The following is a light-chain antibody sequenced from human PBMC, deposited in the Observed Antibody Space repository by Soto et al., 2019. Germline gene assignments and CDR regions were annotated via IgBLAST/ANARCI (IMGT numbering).Light chain of an antibody. J-gene: IGKJ1*01. CDR1: QSVSSSY. CDR2: SSS. Sequence: EIVLTQSPGTLSLSPGERVTLSCRASQSVSSSYLAWYQQKPGQAPRLLIYSSSNRATGIPDRFSGGGSGTDFTLTISRLEPEDFAVYYCQQYGSSPVTFGQGTKVDIK. V-gene: IGKV3-20*01. CDR3: QQYGSSPVT.